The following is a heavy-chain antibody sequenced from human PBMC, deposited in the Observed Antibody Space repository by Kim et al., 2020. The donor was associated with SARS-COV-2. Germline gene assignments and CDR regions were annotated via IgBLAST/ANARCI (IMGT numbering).Heavy chain of an antibody. CDR1: GYTFTSYG. CDR2: ISAYNGNT. CDR3: ARVPPHYMYYYDSSGYSHFDY. V-gene: IGHV1-18*01. D-gene: IGHD3-22*01. J-gene: IGHJ4*02. Sequence: ASVKVSCKASGYTFTSYGISWVRQAPGQGLEWMGWISAYNGNTNYAQKLQGRVTMTTDTSTSTAYMELRSLRSDDTAVYYCARVPPHYMYYYDSSGYSHFDYWGQGTLVTVSS.